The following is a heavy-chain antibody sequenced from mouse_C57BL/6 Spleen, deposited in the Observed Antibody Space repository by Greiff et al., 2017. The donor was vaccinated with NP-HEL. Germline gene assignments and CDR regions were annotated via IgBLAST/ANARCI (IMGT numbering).Heavy chain of an antibody. J-gene: IGHJ1*03. CDR1: GFTFSDYY. CDR3: ARSRPYWYFDV. Sequence: EVKLVESEGGLVQPGSSMKLSCTASGFTFSDYYMAWVRQVPEKGLEWVANINYDGSSTYYLDSLKSRFIISRDNAKNILYLQMSSLKSEDTATYYCARSRPYWYFDVWGTGTTVTVSS. V-gene: IGHV5-16*01. CDR2: INYDGSST.